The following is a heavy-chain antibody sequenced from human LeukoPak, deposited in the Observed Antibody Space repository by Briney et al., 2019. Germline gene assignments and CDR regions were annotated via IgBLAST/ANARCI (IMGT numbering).Heavy chain of an antibody. CDR2: INHSGST. J-gene: IGHJ3*02. V-gene: IGHV4-34*01. CDR1: GGSFSGYY. D-gene: IGHD3-16*02. CDR3: ARGGYDYVWGSYRYSEDAFDI. Sequence: SETLSLTCAVYGGSFSGYYWSWIRQPPGKGLEWIGEINHSGSTNYNPSLKSRVTISVDTSKNQFSLKLSSVTAADTAVYYCARGGYDYVWGSYRYSEDAFDIWGQGTMVTVSS.